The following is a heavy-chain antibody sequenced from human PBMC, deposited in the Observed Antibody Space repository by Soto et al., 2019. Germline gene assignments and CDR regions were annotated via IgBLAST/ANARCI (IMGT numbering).Heavy chain of an antibody. CDR1: GGSISSYY. V-gene: IGHV4-59*01. D-gene: IGHD3-22*01. CDR2: IYYSGST. Sequence: PSETLSLTCTVSGGSISSYYWSWIRQPPGKGLEWIGYIYYSGSTNYNTSLKSRVTISVETPKNQFSLKLSSVTAADTAVYYCARTKDSSGYYSDYWGQGTMVTVSS. J-gene: IGHJ4*02. CDR3: ARTKDSSGYYSDY.